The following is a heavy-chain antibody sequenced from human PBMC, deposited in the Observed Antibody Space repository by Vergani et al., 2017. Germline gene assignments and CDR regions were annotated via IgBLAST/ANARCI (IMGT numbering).Heavy chain of an antibody. V-gene: IGHV1-8*01. Sequence: QVQLVQSGAEVKKPGASVKVSCKASGYTFTSYDINGVRQATGQGLEWMGWMNPNSGNTGYAQKFQGRVTMTRNTSISTAYMELSSLRSEDTAVYYCAVPLYYYDRYAFDIWGQGTMVTVSS. CDR2: MNPNSGNT. J-gene: IGHJ3*02. CDR3: AVPLYYYDRYAFDI. CDR1: GYTFTSYD. D-gene: IGHD3-22*01.